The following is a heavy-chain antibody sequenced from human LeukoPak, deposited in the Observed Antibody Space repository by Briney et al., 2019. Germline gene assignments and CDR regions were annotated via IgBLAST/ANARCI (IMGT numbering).Heavy chain of an antibody. CDR3: ARDGAYSRGWFDP. V-gene: IGHV1-2*02. CDR2: INPNSGGT. D-gene: IGHD2-15*01. Sequence: ASVKVSCTASGYTFTGYYMHWVRQAPGQWLEWMGWINPNSGGTNYAQKFQGRVTMTRDTSISTAYMELSRLRSDDPAVYYCARDGAYSRGWFDPWGQGTLVTVSS. CDR1: GYTFTGYY. J-gene: IGHJ5*02.